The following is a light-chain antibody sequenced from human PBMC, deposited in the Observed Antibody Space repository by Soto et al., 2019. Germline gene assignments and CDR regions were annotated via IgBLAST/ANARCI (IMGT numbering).Light chain of an antibody. V-gene: IGLV2-14*01. CDR3: SSYTSSCL. Sequence: QSALTQPASVSGSPGQSITISCTGTSSDVGGYNYVSWYQQHPGKAPKLMIYEVSNRPSGVSNRFSGSKSGNTASLTISGLQAEDEADYYCSSYTSSCLFGTGTKLTVL. CDR2: EVS. J-gene: IGLJ1*01. CDR1: SSDVGGYNY.